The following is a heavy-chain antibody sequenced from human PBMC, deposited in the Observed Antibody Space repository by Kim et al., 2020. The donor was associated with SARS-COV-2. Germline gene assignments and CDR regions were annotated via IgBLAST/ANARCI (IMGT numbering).Heavy chain of an antibody. D-gene: IGHD3-22*01. CDR1: GGSISSSNW. CDR3: ASSVYYYDSSGYLKDAFDI. J-gene: IGHJ3*02. Sequence: SETLSLTCAVSGGSISSSNWWSWVRQPPGKGLEWIGEIYHSGSTNYNPSLKSRVTISVDKSKNQFSLKLSSVTAADTAVYYCASSVYYYDSSGYLKDAFDIWGQGTMVTVSS. V-gene: IGHV4-4*02. CDR2: IYHSGST.